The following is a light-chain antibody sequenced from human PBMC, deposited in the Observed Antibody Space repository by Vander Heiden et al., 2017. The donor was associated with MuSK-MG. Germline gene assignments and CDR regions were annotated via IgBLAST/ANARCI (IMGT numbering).Light chain of an antibody. J-gene: IGKJ2*01. V-gene: IGKV1-39*01. CDR2: AAS. CDR3: QQSDSKPMYT. Sequence: DIQMTQSPSSLSASVGDRVTITCRASQNIDNKLNWYQHKLGKAPKLLIYAASSLHSGLSSRFSGSGSGTDFSLTISSLQPEDLGTYYCQQSDSKPMYTFGQGTRLEIK. CDR1: QNIDNK.